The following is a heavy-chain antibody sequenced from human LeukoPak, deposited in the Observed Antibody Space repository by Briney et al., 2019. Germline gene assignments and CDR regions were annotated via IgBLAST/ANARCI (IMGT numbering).Heavy chain of an antibody. CDR1: GYSFTSYW. CDR3: ARLEEQLVRYYYYYGMDV. Sequence: GESLKISCKGSGYSFTSYWIGWVRQMPGKGLEWMGIIYPGDSDTRYSPSFQGQVTISADKSISTAYLQWSSLKASDTAMYYCARLEEQLVRYYYYYGMDVWGQGTTVTVSS. D-gene: IGHD6-6*01. J-gene: IGHJ6*02. CDR2: IYPGDSDT. V-gene: IGHV5-51*01.